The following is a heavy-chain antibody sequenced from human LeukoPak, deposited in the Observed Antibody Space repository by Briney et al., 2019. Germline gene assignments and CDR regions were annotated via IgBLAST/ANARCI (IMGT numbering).Heavy chain of an antibody. CDR1: GYTFTGHY. CDR2: INSNSGGT. CDR3: ARVSTLGCSSTTCLVFDI. V-gene: IGHV1-2*02. J-gene: IGHJ3*02. Sequence: ASVKVSCKASGYTFTGHYIHWVRQAPGQGLEWMGWINSNSGGTNYAQNFQGRVTMTRDTSVSTAYMEISRLRSDDTAVYYCARVSTLGCSSTTCLVFDIWGQGTVVTVSS. D-gene: IGHD2-2*01.